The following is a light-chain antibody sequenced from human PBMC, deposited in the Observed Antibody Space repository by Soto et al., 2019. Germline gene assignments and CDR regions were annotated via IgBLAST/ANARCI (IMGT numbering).Light chain of an antibody. V-gene: IGKV1-9*01. Sequence: IPLTQSPSSLSASVGDRVTITCRASQGISSYLAWYQQKPGKAPKLLIYAASTLQSGVPSRFSGSGSGTDFTLTIISLQPEDFATYYCQQLNSYPPVTFGGGTKVEIK. J-gene: IGKJ4*01. CDR1: QGISSY. CDR2: AAS. CDR3: QQLNSYPPVT.